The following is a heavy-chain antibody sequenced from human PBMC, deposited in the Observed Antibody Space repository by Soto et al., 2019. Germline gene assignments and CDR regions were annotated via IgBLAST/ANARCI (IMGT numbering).Heavy chain of an antibody. J-gene: IGHJ3*02. V-gene: IGHV5-51*01. CDR2: IYPGDSDT. CDR3: ARRYCSSTSCYGLGHDAFDI. D-gene: IGHD2-2*01. Sequence: GESLKIFCKGSGYSFTSYWIVWVRQMTGKGLEWMGIIYPGDSDTRYSPSFQGQVTISADKSISTAYLQWSSLKASDTAMYYCARRYCSSTSCYGLGHDAFDIWGQGTMVTVSS. CDR1: GYSFTSYW.